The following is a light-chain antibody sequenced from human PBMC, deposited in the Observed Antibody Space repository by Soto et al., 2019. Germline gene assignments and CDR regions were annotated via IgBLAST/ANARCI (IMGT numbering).Light chain of an antibody. J-gene: IGKJ1*01. CDR2: AAS. CDR1: QNINEY. V-gene: IGKV1-17*01. Sequence: DIHMSQSPSTLSASLLDRVTITFRASQNINEYLAWYQQKPGKATKILIYAASTLQSGVPSRFSGSGSGTDFTLTISSLQPEDFATYYCLQHNSYPRTFGQGTKVDIK. CDR3: LQHNSYPRT.